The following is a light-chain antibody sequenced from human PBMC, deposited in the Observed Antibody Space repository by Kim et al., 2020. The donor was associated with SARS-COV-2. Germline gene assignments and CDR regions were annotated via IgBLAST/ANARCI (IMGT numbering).Light chain of an antibody. Sequence: SASVGDRVTITCRASQRISKFLTWYQQKPGKAPKLLIYAASDLQSGVPSRFSGSGSGTDFSLTINSLQPEDSATYYCQQSHSNPYSFGPGTKLEIK. J-gene: IGKJ2*03. CDR1: QRISKF. V-gene: IGKV1-39*01. CDR3: QQSHSNPYS. CDR2: AAS.